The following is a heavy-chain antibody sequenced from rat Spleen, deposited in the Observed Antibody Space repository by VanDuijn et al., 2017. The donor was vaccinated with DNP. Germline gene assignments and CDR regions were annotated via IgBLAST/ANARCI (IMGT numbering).Heavy chain of an antibody. CDR1: GYTFTSYY. V-gene: IGHV1-43*01. J-gene: IGHJ1*01. CDR3: ARRRLPYWYFDF. D-gene: IGHD1-4*01. Sequence: QVQLQQSGAELAKPGSSVKISCKASGYTFTSYYISWIKQTSGQGLAYIGYINTGSGGTNYNEKFKGTATLTVDKSSSTAFMQLSSLTPDDSAVYYCARRRLPYWYFDFWGPGTMVTVSS. CDR2: INTGSGGT.